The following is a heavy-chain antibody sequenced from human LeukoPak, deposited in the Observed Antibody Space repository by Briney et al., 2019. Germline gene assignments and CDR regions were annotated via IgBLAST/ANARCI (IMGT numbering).Heavy chain of an antibody. Sequence: SVKVSCKASGGTFSSYAISWVRQAPGQGLEWMGGIIPIFGTANYAQKFQGRVTITADESTSTAYMELRSLRSDDTAVYYCAVIAEDCSSTSCYYNWFDPWGQGTLVTVSS. CDR1: GGTFSSYA. CDR2: IIPIFGTA. CDR3: AVIAEDCSSTSCYYNWFDP. V-gene: IGHV1-69*01. D-gene: IGHD2-2*01. J-gene: IGHJ5*02.